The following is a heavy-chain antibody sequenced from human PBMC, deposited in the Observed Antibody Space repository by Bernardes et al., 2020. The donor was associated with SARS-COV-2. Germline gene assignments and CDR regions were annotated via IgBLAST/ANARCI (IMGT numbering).Heavy chain of an antibody. CDR2: INHSGST. J-gene: IGHJ6*02. CDR1: GGSFSGYY. D-gene: IGHD2-15*01. CDR3: ARANGIGTEGGGQNYYYYYGMDV. Sequence: SETLSLTCAVYGGSFSGYYWSWIRQPPGKGLEWIGEINHSGSTNYNPSLKSRVTISVDTSKNQFSLKLSSVTAADTAVYYCARANGIGTEGGGQNYYYYYGMDVWGQGTTVTVSS. V-gene: IGHV4-34*01.